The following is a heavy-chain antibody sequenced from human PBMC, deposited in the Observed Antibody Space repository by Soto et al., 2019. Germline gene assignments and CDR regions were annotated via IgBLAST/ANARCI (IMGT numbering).Heavy chain of an antibody. D-gene: IGHD6-13*01. CDR1: GYTFTSYD. Sequence: ASVKVSCKASGYTFTSYDINWVRQATGQGLEWMGWMNPNSGNTGYAQKFQGRVTMTRNTSISTAYMELSSLRSDDSAVYYCARVATGTEFDYWGQGSLVTVSS. V-gene: IGHV1-8*01. CDR2: MNPNSGNT. CDR3: ARVATGTEFDY. J-gene: IGHJ4*02.